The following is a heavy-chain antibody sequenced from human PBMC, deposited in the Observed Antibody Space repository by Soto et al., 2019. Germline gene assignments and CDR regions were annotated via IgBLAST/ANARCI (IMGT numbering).Heavy chain of an antibody. V-gene: IGHV3-23*01. Sequence: TGGSLRLGCTASGFTFSGDAMSWVHQAPGKGRGWVSAISGSGGSTYYADSVKGRFTISRDNSKTTLYLQMNSLRAEDTAVYYCGKDRAVSIYDILTGYYGPDDYWGQGTRVTVSA. CDR2: ISGSGGST. CDR3: GKDRAVSIYDILTGYYGPDDY. D-gene: IGHD3-9*01. J-gene: IGHJ4*02. CDR1: GFTFSGDA.